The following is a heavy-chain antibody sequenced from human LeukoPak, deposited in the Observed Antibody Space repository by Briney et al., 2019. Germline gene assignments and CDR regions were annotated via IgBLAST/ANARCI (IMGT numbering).Heavy chain of an antibody. CDR3: TRGGGGFTMSA. Sequence: PSETLSLTCAVYGGSFSGYYWSWIRQPPGKGLEWIGEINHSGSTDYSPSLKSRVTMSVDTSKNQFSLKVTSVTAADTAVYYCTRGGGGFTMSAWGQGTLVTVSS. J-gene: IGHJ4*02. CDR2: INHSGST. D-gene: IGHD3-22*01. CDR1: GGSFSGYY. V-gene: IGHV4-34*01.